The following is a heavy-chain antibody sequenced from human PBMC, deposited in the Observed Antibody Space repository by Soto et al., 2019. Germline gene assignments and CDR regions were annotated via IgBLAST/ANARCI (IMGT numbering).Heavy chain of an antibody. J-gene: IGHJ4*02. CDR3: TRDPRMTDF. Sequence: PGGSLRLSCAASGFSLRDYYMTWIRQAPGKGLELLSYISPGGDIIKYADPVKGRFIISRDNAKNSLYLHMNSLRAEDTAVYYCTRDPRMTDFWGQGTMVTVYS. V-gene: IGHV3-11*01. CDR2: ISPGGDII. CDR1: GFSLRDYY.